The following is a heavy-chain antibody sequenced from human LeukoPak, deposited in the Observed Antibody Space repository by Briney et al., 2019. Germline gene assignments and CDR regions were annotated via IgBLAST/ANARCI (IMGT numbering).Heavy chain of an antibody. CDR2: IIPILGIA. V-gene: IGHV1-69*04. D-gene: IGHD3-22*01. CDR1: GATFSSYA. CDR3: ARGPGYYYDSSGYSAGMDV. Sequence: GSSVEVSDKAAGATFSSYAISWGRQAPGQGLEWRGRIIPILGIANYAQKFHGRVTITADKSTSTAYMELSSLRSEDPAVYYCARGPGYYYDSSGYSAGMDVWGQGTTVTVFS. J-gene: IGHJ6*02.